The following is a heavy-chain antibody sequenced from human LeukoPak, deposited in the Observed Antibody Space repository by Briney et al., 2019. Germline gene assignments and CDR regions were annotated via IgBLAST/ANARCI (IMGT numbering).Heavy chain of an antibody. D-gene: IGHD3-22*01. Sequence: PSETLSLTCTVSGYSISSGYYWGWIRQPPGKGLEWIGSIYHSRSTYYNPSLRSRVTISVDTSKNQFSLKLSSVTAADTAVYYCASWDSSGYYYFPFDYWGQGTLVTVSS. CDR1: GYSISSGYY. J-gene: IGHJ4*02. CDR3: ASWDSSGYYYFPFDY. V-gene: IGHV4-38-2*02. CDR2: IYHSRST.